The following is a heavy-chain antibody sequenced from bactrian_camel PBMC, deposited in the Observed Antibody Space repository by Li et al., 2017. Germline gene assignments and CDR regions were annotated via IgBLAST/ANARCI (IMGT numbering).Heavy chain of an antibody. CDR3: ATKECDYEGDGPDFDF. Sequence: HVQLVESGGGSVQAGGSLKLSCVASGYRCASYCMGWFRQVPGKEREAVASISSDGILFIADSVKGRFSISQDTDKNTLYLQMNSLKPEDTAMYYCATKECDYEGDGPDFDFWGQGTQVTVS. CDR2: ISSDGIL. D-gene: IGHD4*01. J-gene: IGHJ6*01. CDR1: GYRCASYC. V-gene: IGHV3S55*01.